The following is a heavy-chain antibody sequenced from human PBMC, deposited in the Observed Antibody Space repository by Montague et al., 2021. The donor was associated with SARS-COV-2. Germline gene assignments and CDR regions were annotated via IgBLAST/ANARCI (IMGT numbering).Heavy chain of an antibody. CDR3: ARQKMGSVTIFGVVMHDRLFEP. CDR2: IYKSWCT. V-gene: IGHV4-39*01. CDR1: GGSISSSSYS. D-gene: IGHD3-3*01. J-gene: IGHJ5*02. Sequence: SETLSLTCTVSGGSISSSSYSWGWIRRPPWKGLAWLGNIYKSWCTYSNPSLRSRVAISVDTSKNQFSLKLSSVTAADTAVYYCARQKMGSVTIFGVVMHDRLFEPWGKGSLVTGS.